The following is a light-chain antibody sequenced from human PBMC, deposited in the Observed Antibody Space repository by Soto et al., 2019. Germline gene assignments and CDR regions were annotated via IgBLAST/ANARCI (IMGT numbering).Light chain of an antibody. Sequence: QSALTQPRPVSGSPGQSVTISCTGTSSDVGGYNHVSWYQQHPGKAPKIMIYDVTKRPSGVPDRFSGSKSGNTASLTISGLQAEDEADYYCCSYAGSYTFYVFGTGTKVTVL. V-gene: IGLV2-11*01. J-gene: IGLJ1*01. CDR3: CSYAGSYTFYV. CDR1: SSDVGGYNH. CDR2: DVT.